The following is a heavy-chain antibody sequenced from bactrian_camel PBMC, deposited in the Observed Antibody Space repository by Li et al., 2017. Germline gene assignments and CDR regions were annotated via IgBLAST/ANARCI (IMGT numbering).Heavy chain of an antibody. J-gene: IGHJ4*01. CDR1: GPTYSAIY. Sequence: HVHLVESGGGSVQAGGSLRLSCAASGPTYSAIYVGWFRQSPGKEREAVAGIDSDEHTNYAASVKGRFTISKDNAKRTMYLHMNSLKSEDTAVYSCAPHGRSYVDYNCRAGLGQVTQVTVS. V-gene: IGHV3S53*01. D-gene: IGHD4*01. CDR2: IDSDEHT.